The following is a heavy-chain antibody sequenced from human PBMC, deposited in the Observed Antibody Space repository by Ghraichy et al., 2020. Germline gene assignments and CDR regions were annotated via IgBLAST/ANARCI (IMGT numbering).Heavy chain of an antibody. D-gene: IGHD3-22*01. CDR1: GFTFGDYA. Sequence: GGSLRLSCTASGFTFGDYAMSWFRQAPGKGLEWVGFIRSKAYGGTTEYAASVKGRFTISRDDSKSIAYLQMNSLKTEDTAVYYCTREYGGSGYYSDAFDIWGQGTMVTVSS. J-gene: IGHJ3*02. CDR2: IRSKAYGGTT. V-gene: IGHV3-49*03. CDR3: TREYGGSGYYSDAFDI.